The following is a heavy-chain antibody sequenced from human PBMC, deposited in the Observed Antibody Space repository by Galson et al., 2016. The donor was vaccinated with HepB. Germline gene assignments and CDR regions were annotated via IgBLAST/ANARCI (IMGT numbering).Heavy chain of an antibody. CDR3: GREGGGISGGMDV. CDR2: INQHSSEK. V-gene: IGHV3-7*01. Sequence: SLRLSCAASGFTFSHYSMSWVRQSPRRGLEWVANINQHSSEKHYLYSVKGRFTISRDSAKNSLFLHMNSLKAEDTALYYCGREGGGISGGMDVWGKGTTVTVSS. CDR1: GFTFSHYS. J-gene: IGHJ6*04. D-gene: IGHD3-16*01.